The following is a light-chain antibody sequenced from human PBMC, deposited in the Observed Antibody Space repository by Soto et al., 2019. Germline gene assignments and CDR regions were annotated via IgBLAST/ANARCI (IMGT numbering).Light chain of an antibody. CDR2: GAS. CDR3: QQYGDSPQT. J-gene: IGKJ1*01. CDR1: QSVTSNY. V-gene: IGKV3-20*01. Sequence: EIVLTQSPATLSLSPGERATLSCRASQSVTSNYLAWYQQKPGQAPRLLIYGASSRATATPDRFSGSGSGTDFTLTISRLEPEDLAVYHCQQYGDSPQTFGQGTKVEIK.